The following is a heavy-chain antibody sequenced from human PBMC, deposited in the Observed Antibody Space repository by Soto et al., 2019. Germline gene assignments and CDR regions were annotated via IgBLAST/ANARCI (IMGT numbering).Heavy chain of an antibody. CDR3: ARDSGYSSGWYSGYYFDF. CDR1: GYTFTSYG. D-gene: IGHD6-19*01. V-gene: IGHV1-18*01. J-gene: IGHJ4*02. CDR2: ISAYNGNT. Sequence: GASVKVSCKASGYTFTSYGISWVRQAPGQGLEWMGWISAYNGNTNYAQKLQGRVTMTTDTSTSTAYMELRSLRSDDTAVYYCARDSGYSSGWYSGYYFDFWGQGTLVTVSS.